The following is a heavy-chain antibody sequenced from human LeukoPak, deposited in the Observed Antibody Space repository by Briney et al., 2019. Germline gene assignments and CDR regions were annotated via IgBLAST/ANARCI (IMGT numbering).Heavy chain of an antibody. CDR2: IWYDGSNK. CDR3: AKGGDDYGPPGP. D-gene: IGHD4-17*01. CDR1: VFTFSSYG. Sequence: GGSLRLSCAASVFTFSSYGMRWVRQAPGKGLEWVAVIWYDGSNKYYADSAKGRFTISRDNSKNTLYLQMNSLRAEDTAVYYCAKGGDDYGPPGPWGQGTLVTVSP. J-gene: IGHJ5*02. V-gene: IGHV3-33*06.